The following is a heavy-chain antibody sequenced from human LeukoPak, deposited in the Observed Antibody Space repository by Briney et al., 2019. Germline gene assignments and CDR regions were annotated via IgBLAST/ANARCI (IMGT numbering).Heavy chain of an antibody. J-gene: IGHJ4*02. V-gene: IGHV3-9*01. CDR1: GFTFDDYA. Sequence: PGRSLRLSCAASGFTFDDYAMPWVRQAPGKGQEWVSGISWNSGSIGYADSVKGRFTISRDNAKNSLYLQMNSLRAEDTALYYCAKDIKGGGVAEGPDYWGQGTLVTVSS. CDR3: AKDIKGGGVAEGPDY. CDR2: ISWNSGSI. D-gene: IGHD3-16*01.